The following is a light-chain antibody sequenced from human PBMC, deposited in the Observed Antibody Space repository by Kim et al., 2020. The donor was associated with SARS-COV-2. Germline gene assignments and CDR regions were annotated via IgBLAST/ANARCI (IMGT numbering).Light chain of an antibody. CDR1: SSDVGSYNY. J-gene: IGLJ1*01. Sequence: QSITISCTGTSSDVGSYNYVSWYQQHPGKAPKLMIYAVSNRPSGVSNRFSGSKSGNTASLTISGLQAEDEADYYCSLYTRSSTNYVFGTGTKVTVL. V-gene: IGLV2-14*03. CDR2: AVS. CDR3: SLYTRSSTNYV.